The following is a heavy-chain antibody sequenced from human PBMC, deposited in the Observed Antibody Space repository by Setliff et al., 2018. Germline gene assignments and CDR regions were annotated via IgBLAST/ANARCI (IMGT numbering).Heavy chain of an antibody. V-gene: IGHV3-23*01. CDR3: VLFGDRDTFDT. CDR1: GFTFSNYA. J-gene: IGHJ3*02. D-gene: IGHD3-16*01. Sequence: PGGSLRLSCAASGFTFSNYAMSWVRQAPGKGLEWVSSISSSSSYIYYADSVKGRFTISRDNSKNTLYLQMNSLRAEDTAVYYCVLFGDRDTFDTWGQGTMVTVSS. CDR2: ISSSSSYI.